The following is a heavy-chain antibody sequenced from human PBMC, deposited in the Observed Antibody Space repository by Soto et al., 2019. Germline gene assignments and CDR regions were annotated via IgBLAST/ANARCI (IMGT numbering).Heavy chain of an antibody. J-gene: IGHJ6*01. CDR3: VRQGFGRIHGLVDV. CDR2: IDSNGGT. D-gene: IGHD3-10*01. V-gene: IGHV4-59*08. Sequence: SETLSLTCTVSDDSSSSDKWSWIRQPPGRRLEWIGYIDSNGGTSYNPSLQSRVTISIDTSTKQFSLKLSSVTAADTAVYYCVRQGFGRIHGLVDVWGQGTTVT. CDR1: DDSSSSDK.